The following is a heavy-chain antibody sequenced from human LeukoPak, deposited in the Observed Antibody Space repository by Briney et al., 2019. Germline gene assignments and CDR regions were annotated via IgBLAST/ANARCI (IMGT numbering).Heavy chain of an antibody. CDR3: ARGRGSRTGYNGDYLDF. J-gene: IGHJ4*02. CDR1: GGTFSNYA. CDR2: ITPILGLI. Sequence: SVKVSFKASGGTFSNYAINWVRQAPGQGLEWMGRITPILGLINYAQKFQGRVTITADKSTSTGYMEVTGLRSDDTAIYYCARGRGSRTGYNGDYLDFWGQGTLVTVSS. D-gene: IGHD5-18*01. V-gene: IGHV1-69*04.